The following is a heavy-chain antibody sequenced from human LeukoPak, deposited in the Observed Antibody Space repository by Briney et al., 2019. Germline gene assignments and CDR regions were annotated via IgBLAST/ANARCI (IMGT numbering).Heavy chain of an antibody. V-gene: IGHV3-48*03. CDR1: GFTFSSYE. D-gene: IGHD3-10*02. CDR3: AELGITMIGGV. Sequence: QAGGSLRLSCAASGFTFSSYEMNWVRQAPGKGLEGVSYISSSGSTIYYADSVKGRFTIPRDNAKNTLYLQMNSLRAEDTAVYYCAELGITMIGGVWGKGTTVTISS. J-gene: IGHJ6*04. CDR2: ISSSGSTI.